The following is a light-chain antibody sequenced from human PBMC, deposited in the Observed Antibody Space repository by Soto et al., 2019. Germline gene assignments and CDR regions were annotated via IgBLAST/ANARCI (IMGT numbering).Light chain of an antibody. CDR2: DAS. J-gene: IGKJ1*01. V-gene: IGKV1-5*01. CDR3: QQYTTYWT. CDR1: QTISRW. Sequence: DIQMTQSPSTLSASLGDRVNITCRASQTISRWLAWYQQRPGKAPKLLIYDASSLDSGVPSRFSGSGSGTDFTLTISSLQPDDSATYYCQQYTTYWTFGQGTKVDIK.